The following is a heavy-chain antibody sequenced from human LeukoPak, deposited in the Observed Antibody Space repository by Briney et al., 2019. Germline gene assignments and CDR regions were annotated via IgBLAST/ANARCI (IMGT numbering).Heavy chain of an antibody. CDR1: GFTFSSYW. Sequence: GGSLRLSCAASGFTFSSYWMSWVRHVPGKGLVWVSRIDGDGSGSSYADSVKGRFTISRDNAKNTMYLQMNTLKVEDTAVYYCARGALSGYTYALDVWGRGTTATVTS. V-gene: IGHV3-74*01. J-gene: IGHJ6*02. CDR2: IDGDGSGS. D-gene: IGHD5-24*01. CDR3: ARGALSGYTYALDV.